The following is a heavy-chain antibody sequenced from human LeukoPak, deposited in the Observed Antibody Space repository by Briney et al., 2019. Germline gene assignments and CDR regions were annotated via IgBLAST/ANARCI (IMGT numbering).Heavy chain of an antibody. V-gene: IGHV3-15*01. Sequence: GGSLRLSCAASGFTFSNAWMSWVRQAPGKGLEWVGRIKSKTDGGTTDYAAPVKGRFTISRDDSKNTLYLQMNSLKTEDTAVYYCTTDPRDSIRFLEWFQYDYWGQGTLVTVSS. CDR3: TTDPRDSIRFLEWFQYDY. CDR1: GFTFSNAW. D-gene: IGHD3-3*01. J-gene: IGHJ4*02. CDR2: IKSKTDGGTT.